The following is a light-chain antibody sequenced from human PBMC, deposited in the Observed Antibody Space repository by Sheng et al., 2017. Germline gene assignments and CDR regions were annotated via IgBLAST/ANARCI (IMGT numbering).Light chain of an antibody. V-gene: IGKV4-1*01. CDR3: QQYYSPYT. Sequence: DIVMTQSPDSLAVSLGERATINCKSSQSLLLSSNNKNYLAWYQQKPGQPPKLLIYWASTRESGVPDRFSGSGSGTDFTLTISSLQAEDVAVYYCQQYYSPYTFGQGTKLEIK. CDR2: WAS. CDR1: QSLLLSSNNKNY. J-gene: IGKJ2*01.